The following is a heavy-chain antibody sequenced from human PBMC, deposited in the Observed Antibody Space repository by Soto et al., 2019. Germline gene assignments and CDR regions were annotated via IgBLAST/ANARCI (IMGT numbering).Heavy chain of an antibody. CDR2: IYHSGST. Sequence: PSETLSLTCAVSGYSISSGYYWGWIRQPPGKGLEWIGSIYHSGSTYHNPSLKSRVTISVDTSKNQFSLKLSSVTAADTAVYYCARIIYCSNAVCSPLYGTDVWGQGTTVTVSS. D-gene: IGHD2-8*01. CDR1: GYSISSGYY. J-gene: IGHJ6*02. V-gene: IGHV4-38-2*01. CDR3: ARIIYCSNAVCSPLYGTDV.